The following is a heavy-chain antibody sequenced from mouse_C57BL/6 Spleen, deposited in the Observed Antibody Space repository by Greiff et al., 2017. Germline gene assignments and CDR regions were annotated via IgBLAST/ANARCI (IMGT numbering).Heavy chain of an antibody. Sequence: VHVKQSGPVLVKPGASVKMSCKASGYTFTDYYMNWVKQSHGKSLEWIGVINPYNGGTSYNQKFKGKATLTVDKSSSTAYMELNSLTSEDSAVYYCARYSNFYAMDYWGQGTSVTVSS. CDR3: ARYSNFYAMDY. CDR1: GYTFTDYY. J-gene: IGHJ4*01. D-gene: IGHD2-5*01. V-gene: IGHV1-19*01. CDR2: INPYNGGT.